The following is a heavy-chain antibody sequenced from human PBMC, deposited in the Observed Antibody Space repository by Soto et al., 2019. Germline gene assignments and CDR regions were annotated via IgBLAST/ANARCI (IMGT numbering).Heavy chain of an antibody. CDR3: ASHPYYYDSSGYAPGAFDI. V-gene: IGHV4-39*01. CDR1: GGSISSSSYY. J-gene: IGHJ3*02. D-gene: IGHD3-22*01. Sequence: SETLSLTCTVSGGSISSSSYYWVWIRQPPGKGLEWIGSIYYSGSTYCNPSLNSRATISVDTSKNQFSLKLSSVTAADTAVYSCASHPYYYDSSGYAPGAFDIWGQGTMVTVSS. CDR2: IYYSGST.